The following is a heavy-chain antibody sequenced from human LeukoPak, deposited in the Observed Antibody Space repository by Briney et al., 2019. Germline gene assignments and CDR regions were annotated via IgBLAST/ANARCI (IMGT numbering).Heavy chain of an antibody. V-gene: IGHV3-23*01. J-gene: IGHJ3*02. CDR1: GFTFSSYA. Sequence: PGGSLRLSCAASGFTFSSYAMSWVRQAPGKGLEWVSAISGRGGNTYYADSVKGRFTISRDNSKNTLYLQMNSLRAEDTAVYYCARGGHHNYYDSSGYAVGAFDIWGQGTMVTVSS. D-gene: IGHD3-22*01. CDR3: ARGGHHNYYDSSGYAVGAFDI. CDR2: ISGRGGNT.